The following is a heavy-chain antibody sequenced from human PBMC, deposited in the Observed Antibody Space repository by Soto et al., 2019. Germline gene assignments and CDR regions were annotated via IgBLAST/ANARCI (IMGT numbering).Heavy chain of an antibody. V-gene: IGHV3-64D*08. Sequence: GGSLRLSCSASGFTFSSYAMHWVRQAPGKGLEYVSAISSNGGSTYYADSVKGRFTISRDNSKNTLYLQMSSLRAEDTAVYYCAREQQLPRPPYYYYGMDVWGQGTTVTVSS. CDR2: ISSNGGST. J-gene: IGHJ6*02. CDR1: GFTFSSYA. CDR3: AREQQLPRPPYYYYGMDV. D-gene: IGHD6-13*01.